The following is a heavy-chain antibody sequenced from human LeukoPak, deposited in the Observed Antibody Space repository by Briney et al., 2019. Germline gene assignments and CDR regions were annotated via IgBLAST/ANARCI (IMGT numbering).Heavy chain of an antibody. CDR3: ARWGLWFGELRDPDAHYGMDV. CDR2: IYYSGST. Sequence: SETQSLTCTVSGGSISSYYWSWIRQPPGKGLEWIGYIYYSGSTNYNPSLKSRVTISVDTSKNQFSLKLSSVTAADTAVYYCARWGLWFGELRDPDAHYGMDVWGQGTTVTVSS. J-gene: IGHJ6*02. V-gene: IGHV4-59*01. D-gene: IGHD3-10*01. CDR1: GGSISSYY.